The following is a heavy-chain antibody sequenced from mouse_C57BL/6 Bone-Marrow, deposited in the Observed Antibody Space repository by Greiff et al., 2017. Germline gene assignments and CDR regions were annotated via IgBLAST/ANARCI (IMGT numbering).Heavy chain of an antibody. CDR3: ARDEGFYAMDY. J-gene: IGHJ4*01. Sequence: VQLQQPGAELVKPGASVKMSCKASGYTFTSYWITWEKQRPGQGLEWIGDIYPGSGSTNYNEKFKSKATLTVDTSSSTAYMQLSSLTSEDSAVYYCARDEGFYAMDYWGQGTSVTVSS. CDR2: IYPGSGST. CDR1: GYTFTSYW. V-gene: IGHV1-55*01.